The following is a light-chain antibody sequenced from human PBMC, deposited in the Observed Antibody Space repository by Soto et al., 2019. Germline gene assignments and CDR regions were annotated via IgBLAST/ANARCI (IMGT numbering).Light chain of an antibody. CDR1: SSDVGSHNF. CDR2: EVT. Sequence: QSVLTQPASVSGSPGQSITISCTGTSSDVGSHNFVSWYQQRPGKAPKLMIFEVTKRPSGVSSRFSASKSGNTASLTISGVQAEDEADYYFCSYAGTTTWVFGGGTKVTVL. V-gene: IGLV2-23*02. CDR3: CSYAGTTTWV. J-gene: IGLJ2*01.